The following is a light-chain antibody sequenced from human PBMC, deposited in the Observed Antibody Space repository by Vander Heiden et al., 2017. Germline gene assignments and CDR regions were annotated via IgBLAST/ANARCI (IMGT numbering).Light chain of an antibody. CDR3: QQDDSTPHT. Sequence: DIVMTQSPVSLAVSLGERATINCKSSQSVLYSSNNKNYLAWYQQKPGQPPKLLIYWASTRESGVPDRFSGSGSGTDFTLTISSLQAEDVAVYYCQQDDSTPHTFGQGTKLEIK. V-gene: IGKV4-1*01. CDR2: WAS. CDR1: QSVLYSSNNKNY. J-gene: IGKJ2*01.